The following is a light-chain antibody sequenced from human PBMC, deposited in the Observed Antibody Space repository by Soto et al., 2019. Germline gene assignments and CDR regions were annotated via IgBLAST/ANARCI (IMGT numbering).Light chain of an antibody. CDR3: QQYGSSPPWT. Sequence: EIVLTQSPGTLSLSPWERATLSCRASQSVSSSYLAWYQQKPGQAPRLLIYGASSRATGIPDRFSGSGSGTNFTLTIRRLEPEDFAVYYCQQYGSSPPWTFGQGTKVDIK. CDR1: QSVSSSY. J-gene: IGKJ1*01. V-gene: IGKV3-20*01. CDR2: GAS.